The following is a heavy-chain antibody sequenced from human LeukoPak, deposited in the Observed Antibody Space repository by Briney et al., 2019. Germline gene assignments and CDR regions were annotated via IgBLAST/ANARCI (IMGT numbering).Heavy chain of an antibody. CDR2: INPNSGGT. J-gene: IGHJ6*02. V-gene: IGHV1-2*02. Sequence: ASVKVSCKASGYTFTGYYMHWVRQAPGQGLEWMGWINPNSGGTNYAQKFQGRVTMTRDTSISTVYMELSRLRSDDTAVYYCARGPPSWELPTHDGMDVWGQGTTVTVSS. CDR3: ARGPPSWELPTHDGMDV. CDR1: GYTFTGYY. D-gene: IGHD1-26*01.